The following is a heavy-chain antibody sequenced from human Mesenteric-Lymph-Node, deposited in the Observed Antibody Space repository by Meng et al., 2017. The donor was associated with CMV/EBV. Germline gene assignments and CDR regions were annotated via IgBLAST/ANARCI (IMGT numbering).Heavy chain of an antibody. V-gene: IGHV1-8*03. CDR1: GYTFTSYD. CDR3: ARGAARPNGKQRRLIDY. D-gene: IGHD6-6*01. Sequence: ASVKVSCKASGYTFTSYDINWVRQATGQGLEWMGWMNPNSGNTGYAQKFQGRVTITRNTSISTAYMELSSLRSEDTAVYYCARGAARPNGKQRRLIDYWGQGTLVTVSS. J-gene: IGHJ4*02. CDR2: MNPNSGNT.